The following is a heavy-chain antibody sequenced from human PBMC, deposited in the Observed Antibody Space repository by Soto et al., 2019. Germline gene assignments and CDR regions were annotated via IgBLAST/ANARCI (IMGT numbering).Heavy chain of an antibody. D-gene: IGHD2-2*01. CDR2: ISKSDYT. J-gene: IGHJ4*02. CDR1: GFAFSNYG. Sequence: GGSLRLSCTVSGFAFSNYGINWVRQAPGKWLEWVSSISKSDYTYYSDSVKGRFAISRDNAKSSVSLQMNTLRVEDTAVYYCAREDSIIIPAVSDFWGQGXLVTVYS. V-gene: IGHV3-21*01. CDR3: AREDSIIIPAVSDF.